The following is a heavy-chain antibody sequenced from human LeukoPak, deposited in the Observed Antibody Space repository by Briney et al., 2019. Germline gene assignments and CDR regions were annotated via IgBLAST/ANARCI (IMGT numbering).Heavy chain of an antibody. D-gene: IGHD6-6*01. V-gene: IGHV4-34*01. CDR3: VRSSSSIFDY. CDR2: INHSGST. J-gene: IGHJ4*02. Sequence: SETLSLTCAVYGGSFSGYYWTWLRQSPEKGLEWIGEINHSGSTNYSPSLKSRVTLSVDTSKNQFSLRLSSVTAADTAVYYCVRSSSSIFDYWGQGTLVTVSS. CDR1: GGSFSGYY.